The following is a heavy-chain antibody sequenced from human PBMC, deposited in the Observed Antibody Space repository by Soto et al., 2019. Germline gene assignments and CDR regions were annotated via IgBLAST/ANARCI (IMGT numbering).Heavy chain of an antibody. CDR3: ATGLVGDCSGGSCYSGSWFDP. D-gene: IGHD2-15*01. CDR1: GYTFTGYY. Sequence: GASVKVSCKASGYTFTGYYMHWVRQAPGKGLEWMGGFDPEDGETIYAQKFQGRVTMTEDTSTDTAYMELSSLRSEDTAVYYCATGLVGDCSGGSCYSGSWFDPWGQGTLVTVS. CDR2: FDPEDGET. V-gene: IGHV1-24*01. J-gene: IGHJ5*02.